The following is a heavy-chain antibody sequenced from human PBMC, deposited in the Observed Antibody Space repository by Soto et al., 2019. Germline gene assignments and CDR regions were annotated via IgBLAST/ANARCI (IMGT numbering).Heavy chain of an antibody. CDR3: ARGAADTAMVDS. Sequence: SQTLSLTCAISGDSVSSNTAAWNWIRSSPSRGLEWLGRTYYRSNWRHDYAVSVKSRITVNPDTSKNHFSLQLNSVTPDDTAVYYCARGAADTAMVDSWGQGTLVTVSS. CDR1: GDSVSSNTAA. V-gene: IGHV6-1*01. J-gene: IGHJ4*02. CDR2: TYYRSNWRH. D-gene: IGHD5-18*01.